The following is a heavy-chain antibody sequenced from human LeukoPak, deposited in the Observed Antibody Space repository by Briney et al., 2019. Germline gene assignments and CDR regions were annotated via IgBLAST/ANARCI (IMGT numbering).Heavy chain of an antibody. D-gene: IGHD4/OR15-4a*01. CDR3: AREDPQTKVPEGMDV. V-gene: IGHV4-59*01. CDR2: IYTSGST. J-gene: IGHJ6*02. CDR1: GGSISSYY. Sequence: PSETLSLTCTVSGGSISSYYWSWIRQPPGKGLEWIGYIYTSGSTNYNPSLKSRVTISVDTSKNQFSLKLSSVTAADTAVYYCAREDPQTKVPEGMDVWGQGTTVTVSS.